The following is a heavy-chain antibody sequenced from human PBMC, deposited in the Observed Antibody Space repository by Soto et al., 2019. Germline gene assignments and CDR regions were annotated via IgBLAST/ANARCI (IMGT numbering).Heavy chain of an antibody. Sequence: DVQLVESGGDLLQPGGSLRLSCAASGFTLSHYEMNWVRQAPGKGLEWLAYISSTSSVIYYAASVKGRFTISRDNGKKSLYLQMNSLRAEDTAVYYCAGSRRNDDFWSDPQLGDGMDVWGQGTTVNVSS. J-gene: IGHJ6*02. CDR1: GFTLSHYE. CDR2: ISSTSSVI. CDR3: AGSRRNDDFWSDPQLGDGMDV. D-gene: IGHD3-3*01. V-gene: IGHV3-48*03.